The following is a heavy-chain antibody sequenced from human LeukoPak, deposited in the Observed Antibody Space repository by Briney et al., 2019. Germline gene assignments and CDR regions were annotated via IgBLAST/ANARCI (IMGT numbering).Heavy chain of an antibody. J-gene: IGHJ6*02. CDR3: AKDALRFLEWFGPNYYYGMDV. D-gene: IGHD3-3*01. Sequence: GGSLRLSCAASGFTFSSYGMHWVRQAPGKGLEWVAVIWYDGSNKYYADSVKGRFTISRDNSKNTLYLQMNSLRAEDTAVYYCAKDALRFLEWFGPNYYYGMDVWGQGTTVTVSS. CDR1: GFTFSSYG. V-gene: IGHV3-33*06. CDR2: IWYDGSNK.